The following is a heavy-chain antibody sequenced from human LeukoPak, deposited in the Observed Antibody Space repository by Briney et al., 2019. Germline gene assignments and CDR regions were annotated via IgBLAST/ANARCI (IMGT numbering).Heavy chain of an antibody. V-gene: IGHV5-51*01. CDR2: IYPGDSDT. CDR3: ARRGAANPDAFDI. J-gene: IGHJ3*02. Sequence: ESLKISCQGSGYSFTSYWIGWVRQMPGKGVEWMGLIYPGDSDTRYCPSFQVQVTISADKSISTAYLQWSSLKASDTAMYYCARRGAANPDAFDIWGQGTMVTVSS. CDR1: GYSFTSYW. D-gene: IGHD4/OR15-4a*01.